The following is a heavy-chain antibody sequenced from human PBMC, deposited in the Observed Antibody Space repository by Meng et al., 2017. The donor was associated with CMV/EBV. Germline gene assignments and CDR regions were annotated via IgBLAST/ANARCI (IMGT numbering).Heavy chain of an antibody. CDR1: GFTFSSYS. V-gene: IGHV3-21*01. D-gene: IGHD3-16*02. CDR2: ISSSSSYI. Sequence: GGSLRLSCAASGFTFSSYSMNWVRQAPGKGLEWVSSISSSSSYIYYADSVKGRFTISRDNAKNSLYLQMNSLRAEDTAVYYCARDFILSGNYYYYGTDVWGQGTTVTVSS. CDR3: ARDFILSGNYYYYGTDV. J-gene: IGHJ6*02.